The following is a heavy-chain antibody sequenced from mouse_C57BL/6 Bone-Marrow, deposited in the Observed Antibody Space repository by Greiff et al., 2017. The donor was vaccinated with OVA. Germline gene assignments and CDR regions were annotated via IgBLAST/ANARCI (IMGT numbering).Heavy chain of an antibody. Sequence: DVKLQESGGGLVQPGGSMKLSCAASGFTFSDAWMDWVRQSPEKGLEWVAEIRNKANNHATYYAESVKGRFTISRDDSKSSVYLQMNSLRAEDTGIYYCTRPAFYDYDERYFDVWGTGTTVTVSS. CDR1: GFTFSDAW. J-gene: IGHJ1*03. V-gene: IGHV6-6*01. D-gene: IGHD2-4*01. CDR3: TRPAFYDYDERYFDV. CDR2: IRNKANNHAT.